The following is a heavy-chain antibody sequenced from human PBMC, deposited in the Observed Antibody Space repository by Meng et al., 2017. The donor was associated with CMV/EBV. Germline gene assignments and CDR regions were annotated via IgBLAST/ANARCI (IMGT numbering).Heavy chain of an antibody. Sequence: LYCAISGFTVSSHFMSWVRQAPGKGLEWVSVIYPGGSTYYADSVQGRFTISRDNSKNTLILQMNSLRGEDTAVYYCVRGTTSGWFGVSWGQGTLVTVSS. J-gene: IGHJ5*02. CDR3: VRGTTSGWFGVS. D-gene: IGHD6-19*01. V-gene: IGHV3-66*02. CDR2: IYPGGST. CDR1: GFTVSSHF.